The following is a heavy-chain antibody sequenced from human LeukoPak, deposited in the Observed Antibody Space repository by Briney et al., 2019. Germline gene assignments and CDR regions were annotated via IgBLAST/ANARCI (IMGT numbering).Heavy chain of an antibody. V-gene: IGHV1-2*02. CDR1: GFSLTGHY. CDR2: INGNSGDT. Sequence: ASVTVSCKGSGFSLTGHYMHWLRQAPGQGLEWMGWINGNSGDTNYAQKFQDRVIMNRDTSVNTVYMELSRLRSDDTATYYCARDFSWGPDLWGQGTLVIVSS. D-gene: IGHD7-27*01. J-gene: IGHJ5*02. CDR3: ARDFSWGPDL.